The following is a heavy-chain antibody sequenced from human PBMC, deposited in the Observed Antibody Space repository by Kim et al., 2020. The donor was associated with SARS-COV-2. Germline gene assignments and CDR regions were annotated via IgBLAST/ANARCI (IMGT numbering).Heavy chain of an antibody. CDR3: TTGYDILTGYYIRDAFDI. V-gene: IGHV3-15*01. Sequence: GGSLRLSCAASGFTFRNAWMSWVRQAPGKGLEWVGRIKTKTDGGTTDYAAPVKGRFTILRDDSKTTLYLQMNSLKTEDTAVYYCTTGYDILTGYYIRDAFDIWGQGTMVTVSS. J-gene: IGHJ3*02. CDR2: IKTKTDGGTT. D-gene: IGHD3-9*01. CDR1: GFTFRNAW.